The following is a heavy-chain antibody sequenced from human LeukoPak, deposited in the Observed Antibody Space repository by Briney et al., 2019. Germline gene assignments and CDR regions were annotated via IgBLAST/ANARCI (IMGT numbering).Heavy chain of an antibody. J-gene: IGHJ5*02. CDR3: ARLVVITSGNNWFDP. CDR2: ISAYNGNT. Sequence: ASVKVSCKASGYTFTSYGISWVRQAPGQGLEWMGWISAYNGNTNFAQKLQGRVTMTTDTSTSTAYMELRSLRSDDTAVYYCARLVVITSGNNWFDPWGQGTLVTVSS. D-gene: IGHD3-22*01. V-gene: IGHV1-18*01. CDR1: GYTFTSYG.